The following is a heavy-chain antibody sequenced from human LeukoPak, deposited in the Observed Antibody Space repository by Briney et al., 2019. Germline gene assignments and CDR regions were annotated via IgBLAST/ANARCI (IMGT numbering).Heavy chain of an antibody. D-gene: IGHD6-6*01. CDR2: ISSSSSYI. CDR1: GFTFDSYS. CDR3: ERYSAVSSSFDY. J-gene: IGHJ4*02. Sequence: GGSLRLSCAASGFTFDSYSVNWVRQAPGKGLEWVSSISSSSSYIYYADSVKGRFTISRDNAKNSLYLQMNSLRAEDTAVYFCERYSAVSSSFDYWGQGTLVTVSS. V-gene: IGHV3-21*01.